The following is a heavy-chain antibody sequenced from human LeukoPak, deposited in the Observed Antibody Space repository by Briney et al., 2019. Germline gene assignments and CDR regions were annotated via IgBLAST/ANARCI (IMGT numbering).Heavy chain of an antibody. V-gene: IGHV3-23*01. CDR2: ISGSGAST. CDR3: AKSIRDTVVTRALDY. Sequence: PGRSLRLSCAASGFTFSSYAMSWVRQAPGKGLYWVSAISGSGASTYYADSVKGRFTISRDNSKNTLYLQMNSLRAEDTAVYYCAKSIRDTVVTRALDYWGQGTLVTVSS. CDR1: GFTFSSYA. J-gene: IGHJ4*02. D-gene: IGHD4-23*01.